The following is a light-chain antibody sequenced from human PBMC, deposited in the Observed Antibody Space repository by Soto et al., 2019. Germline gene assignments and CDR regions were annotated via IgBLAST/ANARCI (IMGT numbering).Light chain of an antibody. V-gene: IGLV1-40*01. CDR2: GNN. CDR3: QSFDTRLNSVV. Sequence: QSVVTQPPSVSGAPGQRVTISCSGRSSNIGAGYDVHWYQQFPGTAPKLLIYGNNNRPSGVPDRFSGSKSGTSASLAITGLQAEDEADYYCQSFDTRLNSVVFGGGTKVTVL. CDR1: SSNIGAGYD. J-gene: IGLJ2*01.